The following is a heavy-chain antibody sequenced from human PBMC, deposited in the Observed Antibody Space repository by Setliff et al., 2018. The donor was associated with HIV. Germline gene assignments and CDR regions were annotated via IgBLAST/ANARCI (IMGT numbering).Heavy chain of an antibody. Sequence: SETLSLTCTVSGGSISSGSYYWGWIRQPPGKGLEWIGSIYYSGSTYYNPSLKSRVTISVDTSKNQFSLKLTSVTAADTAVYYCARSYCGGGLCFRGLDLWGQGTTVTVSS. D-gene: IGHD2-21*01. CDR1: GGSISSGSYY. CDR2: IYYSGST. J-gene: IGHJ6*02. CDR3: ARSYCGGGLCFRGLDL. V-gene: IGHV4-39*07.